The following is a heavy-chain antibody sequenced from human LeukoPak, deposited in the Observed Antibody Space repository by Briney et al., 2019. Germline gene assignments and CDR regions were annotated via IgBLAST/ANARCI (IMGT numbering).Heavy chain of an antibody. CDR1: GGSFSGYY. Sequence: SETLSLTCAVYGGSFSGYYWSWIRQPPGKGLEWIGEINHSGSTNYNPSLKSRVTISVDTSKNQFSLKLSSVTAADTAVYYCAREMATISRYYYHGMDVWGQGTTVTVSS. D-gene: IGHD5-24*01. J-gene: IGHJ6*02. V-gene: IGHV4-34*01. CDR3: AREMATISRYYYHGMDV. CDR2: INHSGST.